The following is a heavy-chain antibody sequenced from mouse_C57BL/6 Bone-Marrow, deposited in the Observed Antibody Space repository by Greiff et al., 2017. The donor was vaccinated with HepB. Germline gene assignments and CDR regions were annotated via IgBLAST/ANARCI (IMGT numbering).Heavy chain of an antibody. CDR3: ARPYDYEGYWFAY. CDR2: IYPGDGDT. Sequence: QVQLKESGPELVKPGASVKISCKASGYAFSSSWMNWVKQRPGTGLEWIGRIYPGDGDTNYNGKFKGKATLTADKSSSTAYMQLSSLTSEDSAVYFCARPYDYEGYWFAYWGQGTLVTVSA. D-gene: IGHD2-4*01. CDR1: GYAFSSSW. V-gene: IGHV1-82*01. J-gene: IGHJ3*01.